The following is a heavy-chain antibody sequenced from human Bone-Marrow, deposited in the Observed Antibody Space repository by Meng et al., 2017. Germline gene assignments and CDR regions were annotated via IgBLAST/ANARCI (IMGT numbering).Heavy chain of an antibody. CDR2: INHSGST. J-gene: IGHJ3*02. V-gene: IGHV4-34*01. D-gene: IGHD3-22*01. Sequence: HVQLQEWGGGLLKPSETLSLPCAVYGGSFSGYYWSWIRQPPGKGLEWIGEINHSGSTNYNPSLKSRVTISVDTSKNQFSLKLSSVTAADTAVYYCARAPLYYYDSSGYYLDAFDIWGQGTMVTVSS. CDR1: GGSFSGYY. CDR3: ARAPLYYYDSSGYYLDAFDI.